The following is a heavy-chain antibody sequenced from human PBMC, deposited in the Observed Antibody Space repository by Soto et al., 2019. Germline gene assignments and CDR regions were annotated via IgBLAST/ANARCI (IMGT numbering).Heavy chain of an antibody. CDR2: IYYIGNT. Sequence: QVQLQESGPGLVKPSETLSLTCSVSGGSISSGGYYWSWIRQHPGKGLEWMGYIYYIGNTYYNPSLRSRVAISVDTSKNYVSLKVNSVTAADTAVYYCARVGPYGSGNSDPFDQWGQGTLVTVSS. CDR3: ARVGPYGSGNSDPFDQ. V-gene: IGHV4-31*03. CDR1: GGSISSGGYY. J-gene: IGHJ4*02. D-gene: IGHD3-10*01.